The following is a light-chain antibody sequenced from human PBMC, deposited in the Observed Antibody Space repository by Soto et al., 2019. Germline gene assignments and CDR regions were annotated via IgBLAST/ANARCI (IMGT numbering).Light chain of an antibody. CDR3: QSAVRSST. J-gene: IGKJ5*01. V-gene: IGKV3-20*01. CDR2: GAS. CDR1: QSVSNNY. Sequence: IMLTMSLGTLSLYTGEGATLSCRASQSVSNNYLAWYQQKPGQAPRLLIYGASNRATGIPDRFSGSGSGTDFTLTISRLEPEDIPVYYCQSAVRSSTFSQ.